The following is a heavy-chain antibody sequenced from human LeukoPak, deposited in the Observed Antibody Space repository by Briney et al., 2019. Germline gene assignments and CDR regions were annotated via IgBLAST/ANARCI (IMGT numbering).Heavy chain of an antibody. CDR1: GGSISSGGYS. CDR3: ARHYGP. Sequence: PSQTLSLTYAVSGGSISSGGYSWSWIRQPPGMGLEWIGYIYHSGGAYYNPSLKSRVTISVDTSKNQFSLKLNSVTATDTAVYYCARHYGPWGQGTLVTVSS. CDR2: IYHSGGA. D-gene: IGHD3-10*01. J-gene: IGHJ4*02. V-gene: IGHV4-30-2*03.